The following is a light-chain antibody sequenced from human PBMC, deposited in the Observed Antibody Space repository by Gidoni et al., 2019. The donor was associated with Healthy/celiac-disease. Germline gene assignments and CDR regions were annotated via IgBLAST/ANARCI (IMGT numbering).Light chain of an antibody. V-gene: IGLV2-23*01. CDR2: ERS. J-gene: IGLJ3*02. CDR1: SSDVGRYNL. CDR3: CSYAGSSTWV. Sequence: QSALTQPDSVSGSPGQSITISCTGTSSDVGRYNLVSWSQQHPGKAPKLMIYERSKRPSGVSTRFSGSKSGNTASLTISVLQAEDEADYYCCSYAGSSTWVFGGGTKLTVL.